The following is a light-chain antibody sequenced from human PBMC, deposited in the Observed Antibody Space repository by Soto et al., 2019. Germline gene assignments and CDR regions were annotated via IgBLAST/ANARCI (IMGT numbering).Light chain of an antibody. Sequence: EIVLTQSPGTLSLSPGERATLACRASQSVSSSYLAWYQQKPGQAPRLLIYGASSRATRIPARFSGSGSGTDFTLTISRLEPEDFAVYYCQQYGSSSWTFGQGTKVDIK. CDR1: QSVSSSY. CDR2: GAS. CDR3: QQYGSSSWT. V-gene: IGKV3-20*01. J-gene: IGKJ1*01.